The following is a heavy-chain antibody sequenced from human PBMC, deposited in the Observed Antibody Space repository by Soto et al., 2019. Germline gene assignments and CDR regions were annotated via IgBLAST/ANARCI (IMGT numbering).Heavy chain of an antibody. Sequence: QVQLVPSGAEVKRPGASVKVSCKASGYSFTGYYMHWVRQAPGQGLEWMGGIIPHSGETNYAQKFQARVTLTRDTSISIAYIQLSGLTSDPTTLYYCASETDAFTLGAHEPWSEGTLVTVSS. CDR1: GYSFTGYY. J-gene: IGHJ5*02. CDR3: ASETDAFTLGAHEP. D-gene: IGHD3-10*01. CDR2: IIPHSGET. V-gene: IGHV1-2*02.